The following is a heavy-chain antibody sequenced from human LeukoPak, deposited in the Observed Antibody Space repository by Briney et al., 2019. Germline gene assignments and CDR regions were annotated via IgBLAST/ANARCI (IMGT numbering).Heavy chain of an antibody. J-gene: IGHJ4*02. Sequence: GGSLRLSCAASGFTVSSNYMSWVRQAPGKGLEWVSIIYSVGSTYYADSVKGRFTISRDNSKNTLYLQMNSLRAEDTAVYYCARANWGHPMYYFDYWGQGTLVTVSS. CDR2: IYSVGST. CDR3: ARANWGHPMYYFDY. D-gene: IGHD7-27*01. CDR1: GFTVSSNY. V-gene: IGHV3-53*01.